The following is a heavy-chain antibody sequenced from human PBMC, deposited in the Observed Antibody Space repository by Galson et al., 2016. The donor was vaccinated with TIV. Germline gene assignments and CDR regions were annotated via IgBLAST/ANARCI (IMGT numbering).Heavy chain of an antibody. J-gene: IGHJ4*02. CDR2: INTGNADT. CDR3: ARPPDCGDYCYKYDL. Sequence: SVKVSCKASGYTFTIHPIHWMRQAPGQRLEWLGLINTGNADTKYSQKFQGRVTFTRDTSARTAYMELSSLRPEDTAVYYCARPPDCGDYCYKYDLWGPGTLVTVSS. CDR1: GYTFTIHP. V-gene: IGHV1-3*04. D-gene: IGHD2-21*01.